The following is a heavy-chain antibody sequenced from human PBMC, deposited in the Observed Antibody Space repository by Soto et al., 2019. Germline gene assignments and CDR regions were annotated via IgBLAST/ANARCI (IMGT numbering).Heavy chain of an antibody. CDR1: GYSFTSYW. Sequence: EVQLVQSGAEVKKPGESLKISCKGSGYSFTSYWIGWLRQMPGKGLEWMGIIYPGDSNTRYSPYFQGQVTIAADKSISTDILQWSSINASDTAIYYCARPYYTTYSNTWYGGYWCQGTLVPVSS. V-gene: IGHV5-51*03. CDR2: IYPGDSNT. D-gene: IGHD6-13*01. CDR3: ARPYYTTYSNTWYGGY. J-gene: IGHJ4*02.